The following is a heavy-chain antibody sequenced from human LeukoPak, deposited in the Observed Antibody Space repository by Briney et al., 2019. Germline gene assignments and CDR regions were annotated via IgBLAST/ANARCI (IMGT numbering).Heavy chain of an antibody. J-gene: IGHJ4*02. V-gene: IGHV3-23*03. CDR2: IYSGGST. CDR1: GFTFNSYA. CDR3: AINWNDFDY. Sequence: GGSLRLSCAASGFTFNSYAMSWVRQAPGKGLEWVSVIYSGGSTYYADSVKGRFTISRDNSKNSLYLQMNSLRAEDTAVYYCAINWNDFDYWGQGTLVTVSS. D-gene: IGHD1-20*01.